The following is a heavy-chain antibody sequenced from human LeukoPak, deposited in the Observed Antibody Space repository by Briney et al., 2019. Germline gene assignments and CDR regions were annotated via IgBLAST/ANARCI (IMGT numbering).Heavy chain of an antibody. D-gene: IGHD2-15*01. CDR1: GFIFNRYS. V-gene: IGHV3-48*02. Sequence: PGGSLRLSCAASGFIFNRYSMHWVRQAPGKELEWVSYISSSSSTIHYTDSVQGRFAISRDNAKNSLYLQMNSLRDEDTAVYYCVRDQAADGMDVWGQGTSVFVSS. CDR3: VRDQAADGMDV. CDR2: ISSSSSTI. J-gene: IGHJ6*02.